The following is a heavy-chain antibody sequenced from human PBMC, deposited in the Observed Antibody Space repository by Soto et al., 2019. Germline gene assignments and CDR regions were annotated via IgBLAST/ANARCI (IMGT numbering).Heavy chain of an antibody. Sequence: QVQLQESGPGLVKPSETLSLTCTVSGGSISSYYWSWIRQPPGKGLEWIGYIYYSGSTNYNPSLKSRGTRXXDXSXXQCSLKLSSVTAADTAVDYGARGTGLAVAGPGFDYWGQGTLVTVSS. CDR1: GGSISSYY. J-gene: IGHJ4*02. CDR3: ARGTGLAVAGPGFDY. CDR2: IYYSGST. D-gene: IGHD6-19*01. V-gene: IGHV4-59*01.